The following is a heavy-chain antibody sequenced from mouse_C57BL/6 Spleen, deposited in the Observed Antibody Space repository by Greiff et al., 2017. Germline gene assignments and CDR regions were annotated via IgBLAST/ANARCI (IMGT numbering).Heavy chain of an antibody. V-gene: IGHV1-76*01. J-gene: IGHJ4*01. D-gene: IGHD1-1*01. CDR1: GYTFTDYY. CDR3: ARSPHYYGSSLYYAMDY. CDR2: IYPGSGNT. Sequence: VQLQQSGAELVRPGASVKLSCKASGYTFTDYYINWVKQRPGQGLEWIARIYPGSGNTYYNEKFKGKATLTAEKSSSSAYLQLSSLTSEDSAVYFCARSPHYYGSSLYYAMDYWGQGTSVTVSS.